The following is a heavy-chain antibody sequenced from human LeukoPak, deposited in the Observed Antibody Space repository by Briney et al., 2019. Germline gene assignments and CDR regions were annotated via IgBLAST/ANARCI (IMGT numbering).Heavy chain of an antibody. CDR2: ISSSSSYI. V-gene: IGHV3-21*01. CDR3: ARSTDSWTNYYGMDV. J-gene: IGHJ6*02. Sequence: GGSLRLSCAASGFTFSSYSMNWVRQAPGKGLEWVSSISSSSSYIYYADSVKGRFTISRDNAKNTLYLQMNSLRAEDTAVYYCARSTDSWTNYYGMDVWGQGTTVTVSS. CDR1: GFTFSSYS. D-gene: IGHD3/OR15-3a*01.